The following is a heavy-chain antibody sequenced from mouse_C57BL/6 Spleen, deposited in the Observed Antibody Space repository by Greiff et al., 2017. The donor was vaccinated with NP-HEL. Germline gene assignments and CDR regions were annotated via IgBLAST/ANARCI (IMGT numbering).Heavy chain of an antibody. V-gene: IGHV1-50*01. Sequence: QVQLQQSGAELVKPGASVKLSCKASGYTFTSYWMQWVKQRPGQGLEWIGEIDPSDSYTNYNQKFKGKATLTVDTSSSTASMQLSSLTSEDSAIYYCARRGGLGRGYYAMDDWGQGTSVTVSS. J-gene: IGHJ4*01. CDR2: IDPSDSYT. D-gene: IGHD3-3*01. CDR3: ARRGGLGRGYYAMDD. CDR1: GYTFTSYW.